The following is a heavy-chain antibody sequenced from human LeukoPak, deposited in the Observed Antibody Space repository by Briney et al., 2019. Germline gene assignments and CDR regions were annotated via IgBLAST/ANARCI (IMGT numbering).Heavy chain of an antibody. J-gene: IGHJ4*02. V-gene: IGHV3-30*02. CDR1: GFAFSNSG. Sequence: GGSLRLSCAASGFAFSNSGMHWVRQAPGKGLEWVAFIRSDGSENFYGESVKGRFTISRDNSKNTLYLQMNSLRAEDTAVYYCAKDNPIEEVPGLGPGQWGQGTLVTVSS. CDR2: IRSDGSEN. CDR3: AKDNPIEEVPGLGPGQ. D-gene: IGHD2-2*01.